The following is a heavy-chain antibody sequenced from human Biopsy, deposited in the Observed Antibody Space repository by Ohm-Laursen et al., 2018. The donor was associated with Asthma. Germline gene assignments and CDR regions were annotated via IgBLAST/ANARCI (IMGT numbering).Heavy chain of an antibody. CDR1: GGSMSSSSYS. Sequence: GTLSLTCTVSGGSMSSSSYSWGWIRQPPGKGLEWIGSISYTGNTDIPSLRSRVTLSVDTSKNNFSLKLTSVTAADTAVYYYARHWDWGSFFDYWGQGTPVTVSS. CDR3: ARHWDWGSFFDY. CDR2: ISYTGNT. D-gene: IGHD7-27*01. J-gene: IGHJ4*02. V-gene: IGHV4-39*01.